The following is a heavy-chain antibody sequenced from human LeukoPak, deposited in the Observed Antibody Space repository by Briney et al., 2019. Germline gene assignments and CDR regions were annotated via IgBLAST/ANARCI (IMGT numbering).Heavy chain of an antibody. Sequence: SETLSLTCAVYGGSFSGYYWSWIRQPPGKGLEWIGEINHSGSTNYNPSLKSRVTISVDTSKNQFSLKLSSVTAADTAVYYCARGRSRPTQLWSYEPKPFDYWGQGTLVTVSS. D-gene: IGHD5-18*01. CDR3: ARGRSRPTQLWSYEPKPFDY. CDR2: INHSGST. CDR1: GGSFSGYY. J-gene: IGHJ4*02. V-gene: IGHV4-34*01.